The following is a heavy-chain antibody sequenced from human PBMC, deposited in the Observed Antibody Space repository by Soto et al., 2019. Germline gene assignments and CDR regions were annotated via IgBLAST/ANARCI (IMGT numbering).Heavy chain of an antibody. CDR2: ISTAGVTT. J-gene: IGHJ1*01. V-gene: IGHV3-23*01. D-gene: IGHD7-27*01. CDR1: GFLFENFT. Sequence: EVQLLESGGGLVQPGGSLRLSCAASGFLFENFTMNWVRLTPGRGLEWLSSISTAGVTTLYADSVKGRFTISRDDFESTLYLQMNSLTADDTALYYCAKHLGIHNAGGLDYWGQGTLITVSS. CDR3: AKHLGIHNAGGLDY.